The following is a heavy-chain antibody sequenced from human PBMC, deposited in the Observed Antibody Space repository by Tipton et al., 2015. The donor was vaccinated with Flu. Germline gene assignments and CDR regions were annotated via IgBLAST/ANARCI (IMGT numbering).Heavy chain of an antibody. Sequence: LRLSCTVSGGSINSYYWSWIRQPPGKGLEWIGYIYYSGSTNYNPSLKSRVTISVDTSKNQFSLKLSSVTAAATAVYYCARDQVECWRGGSCGYYGRDVWGQGTTVTVSS. D-gene: IGHD2-15*01. CDR2: IYYSGST. CDR3: ARDQVECWRGGSCGYYGRDV. V-gene: IGHV4-59*01. CDR1: GGSINSYY. J-gene: IGHJ6*02.